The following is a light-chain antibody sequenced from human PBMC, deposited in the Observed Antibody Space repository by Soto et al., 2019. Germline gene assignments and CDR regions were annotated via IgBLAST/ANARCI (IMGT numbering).Light chain of an antibody. J-gene: IGKJ2*01. Sequence: EIVMTQSPATLSVSPAERATLSCRASQSVSSNLAWYQQKPGQAPRLLIYGASTRATGIPARFGGSGSGTEFTLTISSLQSEDFAVYYCQQYSNWPPMYTFGQGTKLEIK. CDR3: QQYSNWPPMYT. V-gene: IGKV3-15*01. CDR2: GAS. CDR1: QSVSSN.